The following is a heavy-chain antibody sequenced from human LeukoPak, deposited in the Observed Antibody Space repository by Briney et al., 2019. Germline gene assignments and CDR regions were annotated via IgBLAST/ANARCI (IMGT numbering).Heavy chain of an antibody. Sequence: GGSLRLSCAASGFTFSSYEMNWVRQAPGKGLEWVANIKEDGSEKYYVDSVKGRFTISRDNAKNSLYLQMNNLRVEDTAVYHCARARLAVSGNYFENWGQGTLVTVSS. CDR1: GFTFSSYE. J-gene: IGHJ4*02. D-gene: IGHD6-19*01. CDR2: IKEDGSEK. V-gene: IGHV3-7*04. CDR3: ARARLAVSGNYFEN.